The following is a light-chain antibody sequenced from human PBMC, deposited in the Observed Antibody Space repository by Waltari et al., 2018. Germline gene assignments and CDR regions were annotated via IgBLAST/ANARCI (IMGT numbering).Light chain of an antibody. Sequence: IQMTQSPSALSASVGDRITITCRASQSISSWLAWYQQKPGEVPKLLIQKSSHLQSGVPSRFSGSGSGTEMTLTISSLQSDDFAIYYCQQYSDDPMTFGQGTRLENK. CDR2: KSS. J-gene: IGKJ5*01. CDR1: QSISSW. V-gene: IGKV1-5*03. CDR3: QQYSDDPMT.